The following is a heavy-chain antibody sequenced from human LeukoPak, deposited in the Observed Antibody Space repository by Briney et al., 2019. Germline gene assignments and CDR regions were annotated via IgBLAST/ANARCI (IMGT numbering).Heavy chain of an antibody. CDR3: ARQPQVAHFDY. Sequence: NPGGSLRLPCAASGFTFTSYTMSWVRQAPGKGLEWVSSITNSGVHTYYTDSLKGRFTISRDNANNSLYLQMNSLSAEDTAIYYCARQPQVAHFDYWGQGTPVSVSS. V-gene: IGHV3-21*01. J-gene: IGHJ4*02. D-gene: IGHD2-15*01. CDR1: GFTFTSYT. CDR2: ITNSGVHT.